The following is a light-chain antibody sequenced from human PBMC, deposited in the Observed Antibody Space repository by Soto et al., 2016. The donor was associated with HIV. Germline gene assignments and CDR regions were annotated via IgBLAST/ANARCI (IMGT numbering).Light chain of an antibody. CDR3: QAWDTTTHVV. J-gene: IGLJ2*01. CDR1: NVGSKS. Sequence: SYVLTQPPSLSVAPRKTARITCGGNNVGSKSVQWYQQKPGQSPVLVIYQDTKRPSGIPDRFSGSNSGNTATLTISGTQALDEADYYCQAWDTTTHVVFGGGTKLTVL. CDR2: QDT. V-gene: IGLV3-21*01.